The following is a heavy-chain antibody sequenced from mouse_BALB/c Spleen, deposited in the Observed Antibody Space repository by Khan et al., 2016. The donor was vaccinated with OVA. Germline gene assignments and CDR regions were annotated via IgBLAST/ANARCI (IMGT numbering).Heavy chain of an antibody. CDR1: GFTFTDYY. CDR2: IRNKANYYTT. Sequence: EVELVESGGGLVQPGGSLRLSCATSGFTFTDYYMSWVRQPPGKALEWLGFIRNKANYYTTEYITSVKGRFTISRDDSQSILHLQMNTLRAEDSATDFCARAGGQYYGYDAMDYWGQGTSVTVSS. V-gene: IGHV7-3*02. J-gene: IGHJ4*01. D-gene: IGHD1-2*01. CDR3: ARAGGQYYGYDAMDY.